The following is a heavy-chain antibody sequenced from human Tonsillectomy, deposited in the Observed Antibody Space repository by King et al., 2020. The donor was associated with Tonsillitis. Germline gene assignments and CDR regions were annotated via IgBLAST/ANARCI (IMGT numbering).Heavy chain of an antibody. CDR2: IRYDGTNK. J-gene: IGHJ6*02. CDR1: GFAFSSCD. V-gene: IGHV3-30*02. Sequence: VQLVESGGGVVQFGGSLRLSCAASGFAFSSCDMHWIRQTPGKGLEWVAFIRYDGTNKYYAESVKGRFTISRDNSKNTLFLQMNSLRADDTAVYYCAKKGAIAVAATGLRDQYGLDVWGRGTTVTVSS. CDR3: AKKGAIAVAATGLRDQYGLDV. D-gene: IGHD6-19*01.